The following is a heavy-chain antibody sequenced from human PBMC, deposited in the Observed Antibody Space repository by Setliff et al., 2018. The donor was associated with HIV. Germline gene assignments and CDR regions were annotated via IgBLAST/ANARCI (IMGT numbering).Heavy chain of an antibody. CDR2: INPGTGST. Sequence: ASVKVSCKASGFILTSNYMHWVRQAPGQGLEWMGLINPGTGSTKYAQKFQGRVTMTTDTSTSTAYMDLRSLRSDDTAVYFCARRGVPQQIDLDSWGQGTLVTVSS. V-gene: IGHV1-46*01. D-gene: IGHD3-10*01. J-gene: IGHJ4*02. CDR1: GFILTSNY. CDR3: ARRGVPQQIDLDS.